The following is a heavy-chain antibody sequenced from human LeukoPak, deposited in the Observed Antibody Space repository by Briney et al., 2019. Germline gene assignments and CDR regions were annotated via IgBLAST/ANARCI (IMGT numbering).Heavy chain of an antibody. J-gene: IGHJ4*02. CDR1: GGTFSGYY. D-gene: IGHD6-19*01. CDR3: ARGHYSSGWYFGY. V-gene: IGHV4-34*01. Sequence: SETLSLTCAVYGGTFSGYYWSWIRQPPGKGLEWIGEINHSGITNYNPSLKSRVTISVDTSKNQFSLRLRSVTAADTAVYYCARGHYSSGWYFGYWGQGTPVTVSS. CDR2: INHSGIT.